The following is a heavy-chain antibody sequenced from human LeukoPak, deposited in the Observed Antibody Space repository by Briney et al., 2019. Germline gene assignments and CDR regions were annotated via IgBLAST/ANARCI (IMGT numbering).Heavy chain of an antibody. CDR2: ISWNSGSI. CDR1: GFTFDDFA. J-gene: IGHJ4*02. CDR3: AKDSQWLVSGGSGYFDY. Sequence: GGSLTLSCAASGFTFDDFAMHWVRQAPGKGLEWVSGISWNSGSIGYADSVKGRFTISRDNAKNSLYLQMNSLRAEDTALYYCAKDSQWLVSGGSGYFDYWGQGTLVTVSS. V-gene: IGHV3-9*01. D-gene: IGHD6-19*01.